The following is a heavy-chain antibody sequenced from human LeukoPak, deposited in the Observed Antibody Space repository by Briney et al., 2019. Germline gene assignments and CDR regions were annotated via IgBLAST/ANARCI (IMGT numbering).Heavy chain of an antibody. Sequence: GGPLRLSCAASVLRFITYSLKWVRQAPGKGLGLVSSISSSCAYIYYADSEERRLSISRDHAKHSLYQQMNSQRPEDTAVYYCARDRSPDWGGPGKGKFDPCGQGILVTVSS. CDR1: VLRFITYS. V-gene: IGHV3-21*01. J-gene: IGHJ5*02. D-gene: IGHD3/OR15-3a*01. CDR3: ARDRSPDWGGPGKGKFDP. CDR2: ISSSCAYI.